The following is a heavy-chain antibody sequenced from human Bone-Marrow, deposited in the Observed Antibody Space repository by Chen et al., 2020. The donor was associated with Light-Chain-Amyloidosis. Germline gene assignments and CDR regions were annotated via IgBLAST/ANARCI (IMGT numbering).Heavy chain of an antibody. J-gene: IGHJ4*02. D-gene: IGHD5-12*01. CDR1: GYTFPNYW. V-gene: IGHV5-51*01. CDR3: ARRRDGYNFDY. CDR2: IYPDDSDA. Sequence: GYTFPNYWIGWVRQMPGKGLEWMGVIYPDDSDARYSPSFEGQVTISADRSITTAYLQWRSLKASDTAMYYCARRRDGYNFDYWGQGTLVTVSS.